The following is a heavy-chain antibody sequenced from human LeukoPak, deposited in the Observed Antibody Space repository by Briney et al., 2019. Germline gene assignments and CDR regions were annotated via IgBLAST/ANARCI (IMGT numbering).Heavy chain of an antibody. J-gene: IGHJ4*02. Sequence: GGSLSLSCAASGFTFSSYEMNWVRQAPGKGLEWVSYISSSGSTIYYADSVKGRFTISRDNAKNSLYLQMNSLRAEDTAVYYCARGQTWGRDGYNPPFDYWGQGTLVTVSS. CDR2: ISSSGSTI. V-gene: IGHV3-48*03. CDR3: ARGQTWGRDGYNPPFDY. CDR1: GFTFSSYE. D-gene: IGHD5-24*01.